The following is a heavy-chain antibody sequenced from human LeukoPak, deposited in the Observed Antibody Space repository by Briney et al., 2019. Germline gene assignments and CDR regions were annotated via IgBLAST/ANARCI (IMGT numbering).Heavy chain of an antibody. CDR1: GGSISGYY. CDR3: ARHIGAWAFDI. Sequence: SETLSLTCTVSGGSISGYYWSWVRQSSGKGLEWIANIYDEGNTKKNPSLKSRATISRDMSKNQVSLKLTSVTAADTAIYYCARHIGAWAFDIWGQGTMVTVSS. CDR2: IYDEGNT. J-gene: IGHJ3*02. V-gene: IGHV4-59*08.